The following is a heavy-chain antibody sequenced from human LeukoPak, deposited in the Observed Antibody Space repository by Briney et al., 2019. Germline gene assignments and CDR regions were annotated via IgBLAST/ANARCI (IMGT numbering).Heavy chain of an antibody. J-gene: IGHJ4*02. CDR1: GFTFSSYA. CDR3: ANLGGYDSSGFGDY. CDR2: ISGSGGST. Sequence: GGSLRLSCAASGFTFSSYAMSWVRQAPGKGLEWVSAISGSGGSTYYADSVKGRFTISRDNSKNTLYLQMNSLRAEDTAVYYCANLGGYDSSGFGDYWGQGTLVTVSS. V-gene: IGHV3-23*01. D-gene: IGHD3-22*01.